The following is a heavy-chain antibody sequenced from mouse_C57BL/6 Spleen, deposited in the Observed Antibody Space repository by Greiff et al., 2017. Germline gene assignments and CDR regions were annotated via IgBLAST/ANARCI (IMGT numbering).Heavy chain of an antibody. D-gene: IGHD2-2*01. CDR2: ISSGSSTI. J-gene: IGHJ3*01. Sequence: EVQLVESGGGLVKPGGSLKLSCAASGFTFSDYGMHWVRQAPEKGLEWVAYISSGSSTIYYADKVKGRFTISRDNAKNTLFLQMTSLRSEDTAMYYCATTMVTPFAYWGQGTLVTVSA. CDR1: GFTFSDYG. CDR3: ATTMVTPFAY. V-gene: IGHV5-17*01.